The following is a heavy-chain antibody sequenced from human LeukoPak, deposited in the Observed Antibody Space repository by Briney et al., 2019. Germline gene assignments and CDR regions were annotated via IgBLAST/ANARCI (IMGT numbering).Heavy chain of an antibody. Sequence: ASVKVSCKASGYTLIGYYLHWVRQAPGQGLEWMGWINPTSGGTNYAQKFQDRVTMTRDTSINTAYMELSRLTSDDTAMYYCARLVGLSTTASYWGQGTLVIVSS. CDR3: ARLVGLSTTASY. J-gene: IGHJ4*02. D-gene: IGHD5/OR15-5a*01. V-gene: IGHV1-2*02. CDR2: INPTSGGT. CDR1: GYTLIGYY.